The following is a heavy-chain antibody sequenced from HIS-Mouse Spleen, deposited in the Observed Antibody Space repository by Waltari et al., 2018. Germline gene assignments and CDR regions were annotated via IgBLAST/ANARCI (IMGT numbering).Heavy chain of an antibody. V-gene: IGHV4-39*07. D-gene: IGHD6-13*01. J-gene: IGHJ2*01. CDR3: AREIPYSSSWYDRYFDL. CDR1: GGSISSSSYY. Sequence: QLQLQESGPGLVKPSETLSLTCTVSGGSISSSSYYWGWIRQPPGKGLEWIGSIYYSGSTDYNPSLKSRVTISVDTSKNQFSLKLSSVTAADTAVYYCAREIPYSSSWYDRYFDLWGRGTLVTVSS. CDR2: IYYSGST.